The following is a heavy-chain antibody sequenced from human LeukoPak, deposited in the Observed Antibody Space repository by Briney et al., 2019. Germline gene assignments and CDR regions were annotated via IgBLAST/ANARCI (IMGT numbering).Heavy chain of an antibody. J-gene: IGHJ5*02. Sequence: GGSLRLSCAPSGFTVHSNYMSWGRQAPGEGLEWGSVIYRSGVTHYTDSATGRFTISRDNSKNTLYLQMNSLRAEDTGVYYCAKDYRAHPLRPNWLDPWGQGTLVTVSS. CDR2: IYRSGVT. V-gene: IGHV3-53*01. CDR3: AKDYRAHPLRPNWLDP. CDR1: GFTVHSNY. D-gene: IGHD1-26*01.